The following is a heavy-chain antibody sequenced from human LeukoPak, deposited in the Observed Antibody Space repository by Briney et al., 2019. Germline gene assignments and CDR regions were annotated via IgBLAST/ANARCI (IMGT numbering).Heavy chain of an antibody. V-gene: IGHV4-59*01. CDR3: VRTAGRDGGY. CDR1: GASISSSY. CDR2: IYYTGDT. Sequence: SETLSLTCTVSGASISSSYWSWMRQPPGRGLEWIGYIYYTGDTNYSPSLKSRVTISVDMSKNQLSLRLNSVTAADTAVYYCVRTAGRDGGYWGQGALVTVSS. D-gene: IGHD1-26*01. J-gene: IGHJ4*02.